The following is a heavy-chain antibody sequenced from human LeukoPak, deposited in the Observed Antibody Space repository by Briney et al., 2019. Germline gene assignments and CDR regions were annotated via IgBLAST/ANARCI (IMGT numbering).Heavy chain of an antibody. Sequence: GASVKVSCKASGGTFSSYAISWVRQAPGQGLEWMGGIIPIFGTANYAQKFQGRVTITADKSTSTAYMELSSLRSEDAAVYYCARTGDPNYFDYWGQGTLVTVSS. CDR1: GGTFSSYA. CDR3: ARTGDPNYFDY. D-gene: IGHD7-27*01. V-gene: IGHV1-69*06. CDR2: IIPIFGTA. J-gene: IGHJ4*02.